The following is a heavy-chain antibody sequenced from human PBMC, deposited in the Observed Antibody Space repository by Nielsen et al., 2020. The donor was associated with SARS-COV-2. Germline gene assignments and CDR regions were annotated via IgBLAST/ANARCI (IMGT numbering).Heavy chain of an antibody. D-gene: IGHD1-1*01. V-gene: IGHV3-7*01. Sequence: GESLKISCAASGFSFSSYWMSWVRQAPGKGLEWVANIKEDGSEKNYVDSVKGRFTISRDNAKNSLYLQMNSLRIEDTALYYCASHGTFDYWGQGALVTVSS. CDR2: IKEDGSEK. CDR1: GFSFSSYW. J-gene: IGHJ4*02. CDR3: ASHGTFDY.